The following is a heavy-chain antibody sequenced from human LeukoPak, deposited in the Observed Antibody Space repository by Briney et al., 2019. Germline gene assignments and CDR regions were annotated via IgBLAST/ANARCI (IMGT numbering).Heavy chain of an antibody. V-gene: IGHV5-51*01. J-gene: IGHJ4*02. CDR1: GSSFTSYW. D-gene: IGHD3-10*01. CDR3: ARQFVYYGSGSYYNPGHFDY. Sequence: GESLKISCKGSGSSFTSYWIGWVRQMPGKGLEWMGIIYPGDSDTRYSPSFQGQVTISADKSISTAYLQWSSLKASDTAMYYCARQFVYYGSGSYYNPGHFDYWGQGTLVTVSS. CDR2: IYPGDSDT.